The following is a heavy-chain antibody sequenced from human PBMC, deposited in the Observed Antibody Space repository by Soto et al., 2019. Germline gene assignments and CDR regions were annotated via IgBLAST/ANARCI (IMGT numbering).Heavy chain of an antibody. J-gene: IGHJ5*02. Sequence: ASVKVSCKASRYTFTSYGISWARQAPGQGLEWMGWISAYNGNTNYAQKLQGRVTMTTDTSTSTAYMELRSLRSDDTAVYYCARDASSGYDYVGYWFDPWGQGTLVTVSS. CDR1: RYTFTSYG. V-gene: IGHV1-18*01. CDR3: ARDASSGYDYVGYWFDP. D-gene: IGHD5-12*01. CDR2: ISAYNGNT.